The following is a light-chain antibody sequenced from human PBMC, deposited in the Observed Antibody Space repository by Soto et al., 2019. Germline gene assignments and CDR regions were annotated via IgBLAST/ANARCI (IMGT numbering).Light chain of an antibody. CDR1: QDVRNN. Sequence: DIQMTQSPSSLSASVGDRVTITFPASQDVRNNLNWYQQVPGKAPKLLIYDASNLETGVPSRFSGSGSGTDFTFTISSLQSEDIATYYCQQYDNRLSFGGGTKVDIK. CDR3: QQYDNRLS. CDR2: DAS. V-gene: IGKV1-33*01. J-gene: IGKJ4*01.